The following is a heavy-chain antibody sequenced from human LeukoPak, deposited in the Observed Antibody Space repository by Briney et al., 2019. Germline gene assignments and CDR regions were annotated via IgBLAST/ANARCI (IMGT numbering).Heavy chain of an antibody. J-gene: IGHJ1*01. CDR2: TYYRSKWFS. Sequence: SQTLSLTCAISGDSVSSNSAAWNWIRQSPSRGLEWLGRTYYRSKWFSRYAVSVKSRITINADTSKNQFSLQLNSETPDDTAVYYCARGPGYFQHWGQGTLVTVSS. CDR3: ARGPGYFQH. V-gene: IGHV6-1*01. CDR1: GDSVSSNSAA.